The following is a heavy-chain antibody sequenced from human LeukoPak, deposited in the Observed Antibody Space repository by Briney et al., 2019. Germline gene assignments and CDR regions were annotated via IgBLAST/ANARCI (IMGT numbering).Heavy chain of an antibody. CDR3: STYRWQYDSSGDDY. Sequence: GGSLRLSCAASGFTFSKAWMSWVRQAAGKGLEWLGRIKSNADDGTTDYAAPMKGRISISRDDSQNTLYLQLNSLKTEDTAVYYCSTYRWQYDSSGDDYSGQGTLVTVSS. D-gene: IGHD3-22*01. CDR1: GFTFSKAW. J-gene: IGHJ4*02. V-gene: IGHV3-15*01. CDR2: IKSNADDGTT.